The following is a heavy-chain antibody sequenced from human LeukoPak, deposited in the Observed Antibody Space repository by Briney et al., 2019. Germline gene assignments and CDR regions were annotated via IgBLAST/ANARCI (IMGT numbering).Heavy chain of an antibody. D-gene: IGHD6-13*01. CDR2: MWYDGSNK. Sequence: GGSLRLSCAASGFTFSSFGMHWVRQAPGKGLEWVAVMWYDGSNKYYADSVKGRFTSSRDNSKNTLSLQMNSLRAEDTAVYYCARASVAAAGTGDYWGQGTLVTVSS. CDR3: ARASVAAAGTGDY. CDR1: GFTFSSFG. J-gene: IGHJ4*02. V-gene: IGHV3-33*01.